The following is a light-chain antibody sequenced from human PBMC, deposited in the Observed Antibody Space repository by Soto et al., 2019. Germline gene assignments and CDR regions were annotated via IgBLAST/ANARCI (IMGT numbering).Light chain of an antibody. Sequence: LTQPASVSGFPGQSITISCPRTSRDVGSYNFVSWYQQHPGEVPKVMIYEVSKRPSGVSDRFSGSKSGNTASLTISGLQAEDEADYYCCADAGRSTYVFGTGTKVTVL. J-gene: IGLJ1*01. CDR3: CADAGRSTYV. CDR2: EVS. CDR1: SRDVGSYNF. V-gene: IGLV2-23*02.